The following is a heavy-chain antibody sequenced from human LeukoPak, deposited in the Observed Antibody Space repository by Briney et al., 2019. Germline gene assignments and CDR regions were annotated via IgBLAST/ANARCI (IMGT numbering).Heavy chain of an antibody. V-gene: IGHV3-7*01. Sequence: GGSLRLSCAASGFTSSSYWMSWVRQAPGKGLEWVANIKQDGSEKYYVDSVKGRFTISRDNAKNSLYLQMNSLRAEDTAVYYCARDVLLWFGETYDAFDIWGQGTMVTVSS. CDR2: IKQDGSEK. CDR3: ARDVLLWFGETYDAFDI. D-gene: IGHD3-10*01. J-gene: IGHJ3*02. CDR1: GFTSSSYW.